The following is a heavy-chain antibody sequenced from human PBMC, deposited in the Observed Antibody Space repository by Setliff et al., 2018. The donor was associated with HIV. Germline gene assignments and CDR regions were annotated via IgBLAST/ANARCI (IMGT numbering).Heavy chain of an antibody. CDR3: ARGGQYSGSYLPRDYYMDV. CDR1: GYTFNSYG. Sequence: ASVKVSCKASGYTFNSYGISWVRQAPGQGLEWMGWISASGGGTSYAQKFQGRVTMTRDTSTSTVYMELSSLRSEDTAVYYCARGGQYSGSYLPRDYYMDVWGKGTTVTVSS. CDR2: ISASGGGT. V-gene: IGHV1-46*02. D-gene: IGHD1-26*01. J-gene: IGHJ6*03.